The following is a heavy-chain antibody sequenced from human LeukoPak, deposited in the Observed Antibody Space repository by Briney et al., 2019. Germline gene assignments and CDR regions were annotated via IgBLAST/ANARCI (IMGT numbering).Heavy chain of an antibody. CDR3: ATDDILTGYYPGFDAFDI. D-gene: IGHD3-9*01. J-gene: IGHJ3*02. Sequence: GASVKVSCKASGGTFSSYAISWVRQAPGQGLEWMGGIIPIFGTASYAQKFQGRVTITADKSTSTAYMELSSLRSEDTAVYYCATDDILTGYYPGFDAFDIWGQGTMVTVSS. V-gene: IGHV1-69*06. CDR1: GGTFSSYA. CDR2: IIPIFGTA.